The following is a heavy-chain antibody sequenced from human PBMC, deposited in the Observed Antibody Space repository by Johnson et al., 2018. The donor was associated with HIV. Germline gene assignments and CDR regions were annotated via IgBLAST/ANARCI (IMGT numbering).Heavy chain of an antibody. D-gene: IGHD2-15*01. CDR3: ARGPHEVVVVAATSAFDI. CDR2: ISYEGSNK. CDR1: GFTFRNYA. Sequence: QVQLVESGGGVVQPGTSLRLSCAASGFTFRNYAMHWVRQAPGKGLEWVAVISYEGSNKYYADSVKGRFTISRDNSKNTLHLQMISLRPEDTAVSYCARGPHEVVVVAATSAFDIWGQGTMVTVSS. V-gene: IGHV3-30-3*01. J-gene: IGHJ3*02.